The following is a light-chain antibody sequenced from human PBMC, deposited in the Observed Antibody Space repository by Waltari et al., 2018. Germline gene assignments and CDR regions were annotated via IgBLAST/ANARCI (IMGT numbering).Light chain of an antibody. CDR1: SSDVGFYDF. V-gene: IGLV2-14*01. CDR2: KVN. CDR3: SSYTRRSYWV. J-gene: IGLJ3*02. Sequence: QSALTQPASVSGSPGQSITISCTGTSSDVGFYDFVSWFQQHPGKAPKVMIYKVNNRPSGLSTRFSGSKSANTASLTISGLQAEDEADYYCSSYTRRSYWVFGGGTQLTVL.